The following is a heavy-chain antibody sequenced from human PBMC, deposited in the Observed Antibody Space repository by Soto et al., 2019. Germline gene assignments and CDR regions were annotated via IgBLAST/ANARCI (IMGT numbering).Heavy chain of an antibody. CDR2: ISYDGTNK. CDR1: GFSFSISP. J-gene: IGHJ4*02. V-gene: IGHV3-30-3*01. CDR3: ARDPKTSGGQHWAFNYFDS. Sequence: QVQLVESGGGVVQPGRSPRLSCAASGFSFSISPMHWVRQAPGKGPEWVALISYDGTNKFYADSVKGRFTLSRDNSKSKLYLQVDSLRPEDAAVYYCARDPKTSGGQHWAFNYFDSWGQGTLVTVSS. D-gene: IGHD7-27*01.